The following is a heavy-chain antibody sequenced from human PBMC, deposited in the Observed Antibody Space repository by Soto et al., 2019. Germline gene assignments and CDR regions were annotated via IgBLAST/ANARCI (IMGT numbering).Heavy chain of an antibody. V-gene: IGHV3-30*03. J-gene: IGHJ5*02. D-gene: IGHD3-22*01. CDR2: VSYDGSKK. CDR1: GFTFSSNG. CDR3: ASWVGGSMYDNSAKYES. Sequence: QVQLVDSGGGVVQPGRSLRLTCAGAGFTFSSNGMHWVRQAPGKGLEWVALVSYDGSKKYYADSVKGRFTISRDNSENTLYLQMNSLRAEDTAVYYWASWVGGSMYDNSAKYESWGQGTLVTVSS.